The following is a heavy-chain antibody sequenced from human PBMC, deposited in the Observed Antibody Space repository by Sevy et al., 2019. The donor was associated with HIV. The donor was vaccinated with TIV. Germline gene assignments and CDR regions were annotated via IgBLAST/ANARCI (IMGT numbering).Heavy chain of an antibody. CDR2: ISYTSTTI. D-gene: IGHD3-22*01. J-gene: IGHJ6*02. CDR3: ASSDATSRFGYYYFAMDF. V-gene: IGHV3-48*02. CDR1: GFTFNTYN. Sequence: GGSQRLSCAVSGFTFNTYNMNWVRQAPGKGLEWVSYISYTSTTIYYADSVRGRFTISRDNAKNTLYLQMNSLRDEDTAVDYCASSDATSRFGYYYFAMDFWGQGTSVTVSS.